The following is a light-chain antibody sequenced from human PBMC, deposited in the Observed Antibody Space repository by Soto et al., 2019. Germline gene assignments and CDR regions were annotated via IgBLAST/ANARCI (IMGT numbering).Light chain of an antibody. J-gene: IGKJ1*01. V-gene: IGKV1-9*01. CDR2: AAS. CDR1: QGISSY. Sequence: DIQLTQSPSFLSASVGDRVTITCRASQGISSYLAWYQQKPGKAPKLLIYAASTLQGGVPSRFSGSESGTEFTLTISSLQPEDFATYYCQHYNSYSEAFGQGTKV. CDR3: QHYNSYSEA.